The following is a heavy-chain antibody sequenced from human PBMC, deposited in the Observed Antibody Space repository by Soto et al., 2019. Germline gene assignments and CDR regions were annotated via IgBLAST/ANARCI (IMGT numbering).Heavy chain of an antibody. CDR1: GFTFSSYA. D-gene: IGHD6-6*01. CDR2: ISGSGGST. Sequence: GGSLRLSCAASGFTFSSYAMSWVRQAPGKGLEWVSAISGSGGSTYYADSVKGRFTISRDNSKNTLYLQMNSLRAEDTAVYYCAKGRGSSSAVLIFAYWGQGTLVTVSS. V-gene: IGHV3-23*01. CDR3: AKGRGSSSAVLIFAY. J-gene: IGHJ4*02.